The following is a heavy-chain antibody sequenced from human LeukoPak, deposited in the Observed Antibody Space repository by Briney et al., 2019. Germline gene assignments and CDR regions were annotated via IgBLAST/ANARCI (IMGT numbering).Heavy chain of an antibody. CDR2: ISGSGGST. Sequence: GGSLRLSCAASGLTFSSYAMSWVRQAPGKGLEWVSAISGSGGSTYYADSVKGRFTISRDQSKNTLFLQVNSLRAEDTAVYYCARDSCGSPSCFDYWGQGTLVTVSS. CDR3: ARDSCGSPSCFDY. CDR1: GLTFSSYA. J-gene: IGHJ4*02. D-gene: IGHD2-2*01. V-gene: IGHV3-23*01.